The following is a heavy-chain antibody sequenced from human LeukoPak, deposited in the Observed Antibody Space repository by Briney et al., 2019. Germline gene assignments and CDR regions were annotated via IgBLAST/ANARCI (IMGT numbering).Heavy chain of an antibody. Sequence: SETPSLTCTVSVGFISSYYWSWIRQPPGKGLEWIGYMYYSGSINYNPSLKSRVTISVDTSKNQFSLKLSSVTAADTAVYYCARHRTGEVDYWGQATMVTVCS. CDR2: MYYSGSI. CDR3: ARHRTGEVDY. V-gene: IGHV4-59*08. D-gene: IGHD7-27*01. J-gene: IGHJ4*02. CDR1: VGFISSYY.